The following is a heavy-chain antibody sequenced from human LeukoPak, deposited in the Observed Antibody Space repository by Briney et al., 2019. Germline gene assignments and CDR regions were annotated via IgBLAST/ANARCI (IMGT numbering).Heavy chain of an antibody. J-gene: IGHJ4*02. CDR1: SASITSSPYF. CDR2: ISYSGST. Sequence: SETLSLTCTVSSASITSSPYFWGWIRQSPGKGLEWIGSISYSGSTVHNPSLKSRVTISVDTSKNQFSLNLSSVTAADTAVYYCARVGGSGWPRGIFDYWGQGTLVTVSS. D-gene: IGHD6-19*01. CDR3: ARVGGSGWPRGIFDY. V-gene: IGHV4-39*07.